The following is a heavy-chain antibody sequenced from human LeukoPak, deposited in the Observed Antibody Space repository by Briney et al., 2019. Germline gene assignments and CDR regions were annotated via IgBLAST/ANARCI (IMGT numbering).Heavy chain of an antibody. Sequence: GGSLRLSCAASGFRFDDYAMHWVRQAPGKGLEWVSGISWNSGTLAYADSVKGRFTISRDNAKNSLYLQMNSLRAEDTAVYYCARDRRAYYDILAGYSTGNYMDVWGKGTTVTISS. CDR2: ISWNSGTL. CDR3: ARDRRAYYDILAGYSTGNYMDV. V-gene: IGHV3-9*01. CDR1: GFRFDDYA. D-gene: IGHD3-9*01. J-gene: IGHJ6*03.